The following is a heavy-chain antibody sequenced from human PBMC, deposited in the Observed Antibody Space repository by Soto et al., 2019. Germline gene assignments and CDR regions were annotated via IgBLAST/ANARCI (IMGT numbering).Heavy chain of an antibody. CDR2: ISGSGGST. Sequence: PGGSLRLSCAASGFTFSSYAMSWARQAPGKGLEWVSAISGSGGSTYYADSVKGRFTISRDNSKNTLYLQMNSLRAEDTAVYYCAKDLSFWSGYSSAGMDVWGQGTTVTVSS. CDR3: AKDLSFWSGYSSAGMDV. CDR1: GFTFSSYA. V-gene: IGHV3-23*01. D-gene: IGHD3-3*01. J-gene: IGHJ6*02.